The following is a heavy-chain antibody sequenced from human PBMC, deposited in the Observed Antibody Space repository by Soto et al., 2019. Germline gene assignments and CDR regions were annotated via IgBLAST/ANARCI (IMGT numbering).Heavy chain of an antibody. CDR3: LRSHGGY. Sequence: QVQLQESGPGLVKPSETLSLTCTVSGGSMTSYSWSWFRRPPGGRLELIGCISYTGSADCSPSLKSRIYMSVDTSKNQVSLKLNSVTAADTAVYYCLRSHGGYWGQGIQVTVSS. J-gene: IGHJ4*02. CDR1: GGSMTSYS. V-gene: IGHV4-59*03. CDR2: ISYTGSA.